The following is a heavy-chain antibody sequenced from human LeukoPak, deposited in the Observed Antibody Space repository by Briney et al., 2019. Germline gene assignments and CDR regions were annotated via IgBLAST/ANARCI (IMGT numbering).Heavy chain of an antibody. CDR1: GGSISSGGYY. V-gene: IGHV4-31*03. J-gene: IGHJ4*02. CDR2: IYYSGST. CDR3: ARDFWSGYLVTDFDY. D-gene: IGHD3-3*01. Sequence: SETLSLTCTVSGGSISSGGYYWSWIRQHPGKGLEWIGCIYYSGSTYYNPSLKSRVTISVDTSKNQFSLKLSSATAADTAVYYCARDFWSGYLVTDFDYWGQGTLVTVSS.